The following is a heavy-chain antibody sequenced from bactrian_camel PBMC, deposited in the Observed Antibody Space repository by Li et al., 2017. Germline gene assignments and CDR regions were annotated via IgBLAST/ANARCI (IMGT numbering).Heavy chain of an antibody. Sequence: HVQLVESGGGSVQAGGSLKLSCDYSIKSYGSFCMGWFRQSPGKQREAVAFIDSDGTRYAEAVKGRFTISKVNAENTLNLQMNNLKAEDTAMYYCAAAGGYCNFLSLSPDEFEYWGQGTQVTVS. CDR2: IDSDGT. CDR1: IKSYGSFC. V-gene: IGHV3S53*01. CDR3: AAAGGYCNFLSLSPDEFEY. D-gene: IGHD2*01. J-gene: IGHJ4*01.